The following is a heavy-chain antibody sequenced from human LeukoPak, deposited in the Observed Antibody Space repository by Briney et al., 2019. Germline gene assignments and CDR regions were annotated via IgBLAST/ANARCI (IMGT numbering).Heavy chain of an antibody. CDR1: GFSISSHW. V-gene: IGHV3-7*01. Sequence: PEGSLRLSCVASGFSISSHWMSWVRQAPGKGLEWVASLKEDVSARNLVDSVKGRFTISTDNAENSLYLQMNSLRVEDTAVYYCARGPTYGSRSDFLESWGLGTLVTVSS. CDR3: ARGPTYGSRSDFLES. CDR2: LKEDVSAR. D-gene: IGHD3-10*01. J-gene: IGHJ4*02.